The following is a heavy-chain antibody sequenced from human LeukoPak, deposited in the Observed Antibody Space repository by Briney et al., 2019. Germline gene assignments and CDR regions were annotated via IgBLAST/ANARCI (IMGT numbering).Heavy chain of an antibody. D-gene: IGHD5-18*01. V-gene: IGHV4-61*02. J-gene: IGHJ6*03. CDR1: GGSISSGSYY. CDR3: ARDKGGYSYGYVGYYYMDV. Sequence: PSETLSLTCTVSGGSISSGSYYWSWIRQPAGKGLEWIGRIYTSGSTNYNPSLKSRVTISVDTSKNQFSLKLSSVTAADTAVYYCARDKGGYSYGYVGYYYMDVWGKGTTVTVSS. CDR2: IYTSGST.